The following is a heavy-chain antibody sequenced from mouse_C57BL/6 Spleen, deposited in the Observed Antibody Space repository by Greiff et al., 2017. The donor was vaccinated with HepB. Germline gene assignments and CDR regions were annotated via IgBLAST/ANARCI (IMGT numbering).Heavy chain of an antibody. D-gene: IGHD1-1*01. Sequence: EVQLVESGGGLVKPGGSLKLSCAASGFTFSDYGMHWVRQAPEKGLEWVAYISSGSSTIYYADTVKGRFTISRDNAKNTLFLQMTSLRSEDTAMYYCARSSSYLYAMDYWGQGTSVTVSS. V-gene: IGHV5-17*01. CDR1: GFTFSDYG. CDR3: ARSSSYLYAMDY. CDR2: ISSGSSTI. J-gene: IGHJ4*01.